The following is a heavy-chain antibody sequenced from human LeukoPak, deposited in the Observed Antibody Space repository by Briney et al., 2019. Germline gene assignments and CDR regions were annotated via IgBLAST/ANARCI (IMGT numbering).Heavy chain of an antibody. CDR1: GFSFSNYA. J-gene: IGHJ4*02. D-gene: IGHD5-12*01. CDR3: VKDKYRGYDSPFDY. V-gene: IGHV3-64D*06. CDR2: ISSDGVST. Sequence: PRGSLRLSCSTSGFSFSNYAMHWVRQAPGKGLQYVSAISSDGVSTYYADSVKGRFTISRDNSKNTLYLQMSSLRAEDTAVYYCVKDKYRGYDSPFDYWGQGTVVTVSS.